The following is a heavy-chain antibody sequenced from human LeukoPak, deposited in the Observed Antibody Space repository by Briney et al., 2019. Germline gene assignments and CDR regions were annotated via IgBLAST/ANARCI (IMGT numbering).Heavy chain of an antibody. V-gene: IGHV1-18*01. CDR2: TSPYNGNT. J-gene: IGHJ6*02. CDR3: ARYPITMVRGVIYYYYGMDV. Sequence: ASVKVSCKASGYSFISYGISWVRQAPGQGLEWMGWTSPYNGNTNYAQKLQGRVTMTTDTSTSTAYMELRSLRSDDTAVYYCARYPITMVRGVIYYYYGMDVWGQGTTVTASS. D-gene: IGHD3-10*01. CDR1: GYSFISYG.